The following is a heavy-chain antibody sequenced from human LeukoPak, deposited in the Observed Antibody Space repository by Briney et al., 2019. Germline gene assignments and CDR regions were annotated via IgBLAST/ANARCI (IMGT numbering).Heavy chain of an antibody. D-gene: IGHD3-10*01. CDR1: GGSFSGYY. V-gene: IGHV4-34*01. CDR2: INHSGST. J-gene: IGHJ5*02. Sequence: PSETLSLTCAVYGGSFSGYYWSWIRQPPGKGLEWIGEINHSGSTNYNPSLKSRVTISVDTSKNQFSLKLSSVTAADTAVYYCARGLSPTLWFGPRGWFDPWGQGTLVTVSS. CDR3: ARGLSPTLWFGPRGWFDP.